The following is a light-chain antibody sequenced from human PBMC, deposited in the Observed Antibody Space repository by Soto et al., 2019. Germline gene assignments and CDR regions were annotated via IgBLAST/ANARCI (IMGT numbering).Light chain of an antibody. CDR1: NIGRKS. CDR3: QVWDSGVDHII. Sequence: SYELTQPPSVSVAPGKTASITCEGNNIGRKSVHWYQQRPGQAPMVVIYYDGDRPSGIPERFSGSNSGTAATLIISGVEVGDEADYYCQVWDSGVDHIIFGGGTKLTVL. CDR2: YDG. V-gene: IGLV3-21*04. J-gene: IGLJ2*01.